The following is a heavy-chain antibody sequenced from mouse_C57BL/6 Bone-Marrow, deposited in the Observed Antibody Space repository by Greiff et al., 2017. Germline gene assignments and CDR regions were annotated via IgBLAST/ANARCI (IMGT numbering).Heavy chain of an antibody. CDR1: GYTFTSYG. CDR3: VSGSSYGGYFDV. V-gene: IGHV1-81*01. J-gene: IGHJ1*03. D-gene: IGHD1-1*01. Sequence: QVQLKESGAELARPGASVKLSCKASGYTFTSYGISWVKQSTGQGLEWIGEIYPRSGNTYYNEKFKGKVTLTADKSSSTAYMELRSLTSEDSAVYFSVSGSSYGGYFDVWGTGTTVTVSS. CDR2: IYPRSGNT.